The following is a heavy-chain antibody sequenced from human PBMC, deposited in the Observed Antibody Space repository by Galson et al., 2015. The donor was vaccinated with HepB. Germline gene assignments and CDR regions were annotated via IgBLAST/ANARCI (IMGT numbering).Heavy chain of an antibody. Sequence: SLRLSCAASGFTFSSYAMSWVRQAPGKGLEWVSAISGSGGSTYYADSVKGRFTISRDNSKNTLYLQMNSLRAEDTAVYYCAKAKLLWFGEPNSDAFDIWGQGTMVTVSS. CDR1: GFTFSSYA. CDR2: ISGSGGST. CDR3: AKAKLLWFGEPNSDAFDI. D-gene: IGHD3-10*01. J-gene: IGHJ3*02. V-gene: IGHV3-23*01.